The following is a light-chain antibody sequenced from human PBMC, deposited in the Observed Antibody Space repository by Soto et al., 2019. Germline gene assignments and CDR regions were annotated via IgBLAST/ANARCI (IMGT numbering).Light chain of an antibody. V-gene: IGLV2-14*01. Sequence: QSALPQPASVSGSPGQAITISCTGTSSDVGGYNYVSWYQQHPGKAPKLMIFDVSNRPSGVSNRFSGSKSGNTASLTISGLQAEDEADYYCSSFTSSDTQVFGGGTKLTVL. J-gene: IGLJ2*01. CDR2: DVS. CDR1: SSDVGGYNY. CDR3: SSFTSSDTQV.